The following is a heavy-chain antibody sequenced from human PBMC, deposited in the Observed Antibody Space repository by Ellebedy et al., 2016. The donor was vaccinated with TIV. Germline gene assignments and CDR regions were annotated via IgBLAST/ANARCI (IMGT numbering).Heavy chain of an antibody. Sequence: PGGSLRLSCAASGFTVSNNYVSWARQAPGKGLEGVSVMYSGGAPSYSDAVKGRFTISRDNSKNMVYLQMNSLRDEDTAVYYCARSPYDSWFRWGQGTLVTVSS. J-gene: IGHJ4*02. CDR3: ARSPYDSWFR. V-gene: IGHV3-53*01. CDR1: GFTVSNNY. CDR2: MYSGGAP. D-gene: IGHD3-10*01.